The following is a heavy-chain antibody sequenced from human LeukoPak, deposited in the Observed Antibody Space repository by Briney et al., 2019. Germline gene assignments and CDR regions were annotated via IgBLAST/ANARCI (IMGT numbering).Heavy chain of an antibody. D-gene: IGHD2-15*01. CDR3: ARERVVAATPFDY. CDR2: ISSSGSTL. J-gene: IGHJ4*02. Sequence: GGSLRLSCAASGFTFSDYYMSWIRQAPGKGLEWVSYISSSGSTLYYADSVKGRLTISRDNAKNSLYLQMNSLRAEDTAVYYCARERVVAATPFDYWGQGTLVTVSS. CDR1: GFTFSDYY. V-gene: IGHV3-11*01.